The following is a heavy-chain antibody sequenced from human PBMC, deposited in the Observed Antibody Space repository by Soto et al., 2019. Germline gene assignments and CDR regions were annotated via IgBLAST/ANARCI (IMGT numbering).Heavy chain of an antibody. CDR3: ARDGGLSYYDFWSGYYNYYYYMDV. D-gene: IGHD3-3*01. V-gene: IGHV1-46*01. J-gene: IGHJ6*03. CDR1: GYTFTSYY. Sequence: ASGKVSCKASGYTFTSYYMHWVRQAPGQGLEWMGIINPSGGSTSYAQKFQGRVTMTRDTSTSTVYMELSSLRSEDTAVYYCARDGGLSYYDFWSGYYNYYYYMDVWGKGTTVTVSS. CDR2: INPSGGST.